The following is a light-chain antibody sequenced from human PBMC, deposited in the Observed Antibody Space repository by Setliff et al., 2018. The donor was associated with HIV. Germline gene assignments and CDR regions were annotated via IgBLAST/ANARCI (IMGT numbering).Light chain of an antibody. Sequence: QSALTQPASVSGSPGQSITISCTGTSDDTGDYKYVSWYQSRPDKVPQFLLFEVNKRPSGVSARFSGSNSGNTASLTISGLLAEDEGHYFCCSYARATGWVFGTGTKVTVL. J-gene: IGLJ1*01. V-gene: IGLV2-14*01. CDR2: EVN. CDR1: SDDTGDYKY. CDR3: CSYARATGWV.